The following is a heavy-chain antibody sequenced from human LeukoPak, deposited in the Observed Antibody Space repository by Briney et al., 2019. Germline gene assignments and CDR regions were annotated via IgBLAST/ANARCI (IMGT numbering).Heavy chain of an antibody. V-gene: IGHV3-21*01. CDR3: ARVVAAAGTVLSIDY. CDR1: GFTFSSYS. D-gene: IGHD6-13*01. CDR2: ISTNSRYI. Sequence: GGSLRLSCAASGFTFSSYSMNWVRQAPGKGLEWVSSISTNSRYIYYADSVKGRFTISRDNSKNTLYLQMNSLRAEDTAVYYCARVVAAAGTVLSIDYWGQGTLVTVSS. J-gene: IGHJ4*02.